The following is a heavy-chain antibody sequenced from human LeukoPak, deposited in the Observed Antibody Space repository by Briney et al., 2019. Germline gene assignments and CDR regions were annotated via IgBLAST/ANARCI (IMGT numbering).Heavy chain of an antibody. CDR2: ISAYNGNT. V-gene: IGHV1-18*01. Sequence: ASVKVSCKASGYTVTSYGISWVRQAPGQGLEWMGWISAYNGNTNYAQKLQGRVTMTTDTSTSTAYMELRSLRSDDTAVYYCARDLDHIVATIQNDYWGQGTLVTVSS. CDR1: GYTVTSYG. D-gene: IGHD5-12*01. J-gene: IGHJ4*02. CDR3: ARDLDHIVATIQNDY.